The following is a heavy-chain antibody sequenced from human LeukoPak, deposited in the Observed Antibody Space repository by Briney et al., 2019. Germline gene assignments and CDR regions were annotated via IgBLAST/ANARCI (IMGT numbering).Heavy chain of an antibody. D-gene: IGHD4-17*01. CDR3: ATNPGDYLGDYYFDY. CDR2: FDPEDGET. Sequence: GASVKVSCKVSGYTLTELSMHWVRQAPGKGLEWMGGFDPEDGETIYAQKFQGRVTMTEDTSTDTAYLELSSLGSEDTAVYYCATNPGDYLGDYYFDYWGQGTLVTVSS. CDR1: GYTLTELS. V-gene: IGHV1-24*01. J-gene: IGHJ4*02.